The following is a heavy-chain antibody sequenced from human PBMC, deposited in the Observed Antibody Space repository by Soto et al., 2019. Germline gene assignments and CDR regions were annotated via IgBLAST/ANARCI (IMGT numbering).Heavy chain of an antibody. CDR1: GYTFTSYA. V-gene: IGHV1-3*05. J-gene: IGHJ4*02. Sequence: QVQLVQSGAEEKKPGASVKVSCKASGYTFTSYAMHWVRQAPGQRREWMGWINAGNGNTKYSQKFQGRVTITRDTPASTAYMERSSLRSEDTAVYYCARGIAPYYFDYWGQGTLVTVSS. D-gene: IGHD6-13*01. CDR3: ARGIAPYYFDY. CDR2: INAGNGNT.